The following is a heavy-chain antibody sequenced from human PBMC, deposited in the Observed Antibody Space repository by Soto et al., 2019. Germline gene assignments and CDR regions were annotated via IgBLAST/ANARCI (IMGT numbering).Heavy chain of an antibody. V-gene: IGHV3-30-3*01. J-gene: IGHJ4*02. D-gene: IGHD6-19*01. CDR3: ARPYSSGWYGDLDY. CDR1: GFTFSSYA. CDR2: ISYDGSNK. Sequence: QVQLVESGGGVVQPGRSLRISCTASGFTFSSYAMHWVRQAPGRGLEWVAGISYDGSNKYYADSVKGRFTISRDNSKNTMYLQMNSLRVADTAVYYCARPYSSGWYGDLDYWGQGTLVTVSS.